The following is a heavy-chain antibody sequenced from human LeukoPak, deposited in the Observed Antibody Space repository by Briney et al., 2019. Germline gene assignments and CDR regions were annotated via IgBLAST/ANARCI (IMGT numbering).Heavy chain of an antibody. CDR2: ISYDGSNK. CDR1: GFTFSSYA. Sequence: GRSLRLSCAASGFTFSSYAMHWVRKAPGKGLEWVAVISYDGSNKYYADSVRGRFTISRDNSKNTLYLQMNSLRAEDTAVYSCAREEVEAFDIWGQGTMVTVSS. J-gene: IGHJ3*02. CDR3: AREEVEAFDI. V-gene: IGHV3-30-3*01.